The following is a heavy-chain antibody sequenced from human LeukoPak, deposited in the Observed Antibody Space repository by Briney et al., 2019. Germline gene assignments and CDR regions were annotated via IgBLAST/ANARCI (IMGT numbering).Heavy chain of an antibody. V-gene: IGHV4-4*07. D-gene: IGHD4-17*01. Sequence: SETLSLTCTVSGNSFGDYYWSWIRQPAGKGLEWIGRIYTSGSTTYNPSLKSRVTMSVDTSKGQFSLNLVSVTAADTAVYYCTRDTGTTGEVKFDPWGQGTLVTVSS. CDR2: IYTSGST. J-gene: IGHJ5*02. CDR1: GNSFGDYY. CDR3: TRDTGTTGEVKFDP.